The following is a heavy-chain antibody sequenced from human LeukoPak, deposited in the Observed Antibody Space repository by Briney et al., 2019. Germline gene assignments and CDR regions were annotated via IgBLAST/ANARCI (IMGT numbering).Heavy chain of an antibody. J-gene: IGHJ6*02. D-gene: IGHD6-13*01. CDR3: ARALGIAAAGHYYYYYGMDV. V-gene: IGHV4-4*07. CDR1: GGSISSYY. Sequence: SETLSLTCTASGGSISSYYWSWIRQPAGKGLEWIGRIYTSGSTNYNPSLKSRVTMSVDTSKNQFSLKLSSVTAADTAVYYCARALGIAAAGHYYYYYGMDVWGQGTTVIVSS. CDR2: IYTSGST.